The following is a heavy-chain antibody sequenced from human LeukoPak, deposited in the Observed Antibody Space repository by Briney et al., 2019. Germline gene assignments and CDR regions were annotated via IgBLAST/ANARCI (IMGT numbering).Heavy chain of an antibody. CDR3: ANNYYFDY. CDR2: IYYSGGT. J-gene: IGHJ4*02. Sequence: PSETLSLTCTVSGGSISSSSYYWGWIRQPPGKGLGWIGSIYYSGGTYYNPSLKSRVTISVDTSKNQFSLKLSSVTAADTAVYYCANNYYFDYWGQGTLVTVSS. D-gene: IGHD1-1*01. V-gene: IGHV4-39*01. CDR1: GGSISSSSYY.